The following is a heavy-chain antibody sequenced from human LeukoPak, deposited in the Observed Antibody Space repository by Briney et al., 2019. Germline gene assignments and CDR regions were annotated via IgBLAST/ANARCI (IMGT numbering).Heavy chain of an antibody. CDR3: ARDQYSSGWFYFDY. J-gene: IGHJ4*02. Sequence: SVKVSCKASGGTFSSYAISWVRQAPGQGLEWMGGIIPIFGTANYAQKFQGRVTITTDESTSTAYMELSSLRPEDTAVYYCARDQYSSGWFYFDYWGQGTLVTVPS. CDR2: IIPIFGTA. D-gene: IGHD6-19*01. CDR1: GGTFSSYA. V-gene: IGHV1-69*05.